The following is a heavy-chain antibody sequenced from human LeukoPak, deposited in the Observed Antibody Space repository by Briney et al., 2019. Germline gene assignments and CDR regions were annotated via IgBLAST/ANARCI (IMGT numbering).Heavy chain of an antibody. CDR3: ATDCSSTSCXXXDY. CDR1: GFTFSSYA. Sequence: GGSLRLSCAASGFTFSSYAMSWVRQAPGKGLEWVSAISGSGGSTYYADSVKGRFTISRDNSKNTLYLQMNSLRAEDTAVYYCATDCSSTSCXXXDYWGQGTLVTVSS. J-gene: IGHJ4*02. D-gene: IGHD2-2*01. CDR2: ISGSGGST. V-gene: IGHV3-23*01.